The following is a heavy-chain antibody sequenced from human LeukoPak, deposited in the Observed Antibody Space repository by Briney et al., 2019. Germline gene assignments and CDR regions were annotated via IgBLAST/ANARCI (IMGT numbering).Heavy chain of an antibody. CDR2: ISYSGST. CDR3: ARHRMARSGGVGWYFDL. V-gene: IGHV4-30-4*07. J-gene: IGHJ2*01. D-gene: IGHD2-8*01. Sequence: SETLSLTCAVSGGSISSGGNSWSWIRQPPGKGLEWIGYISYSGSTYYNPSLKSRVTISVDTSKNQFSLKLSSVTAADTAVYYCARHRMARSGGVGWYFDLWGRGTLVTVSS. CDR1: GGSISSGGNS.